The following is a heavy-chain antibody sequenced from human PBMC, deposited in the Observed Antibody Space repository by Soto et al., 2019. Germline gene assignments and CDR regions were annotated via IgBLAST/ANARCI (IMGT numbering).Heavy chain of an antibody. CDR1: GFTFSSYA. V-gene: IGHV3-30-3*01. J-gene: IGHJ6*02. D-gene: IGHD1-7*01. Sequence: QVQLVESGGGVVQPGRSLRLSCAASGFTFSSYAMHWVRQAPGKGLEWVAVISYDGSNKYYADSVKGRFTSSRDNSKNTLYLQMNSLRAEDTAVYYCARGELHEYYYYGMDVWGQGTTGTVSS. CDR3: ARGELHEYYYYGMDV. CDR2: ISYDGSNK.